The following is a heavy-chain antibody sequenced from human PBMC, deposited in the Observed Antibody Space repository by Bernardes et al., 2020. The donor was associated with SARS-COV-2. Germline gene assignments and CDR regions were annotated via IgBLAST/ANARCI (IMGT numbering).Heavy chain of an antibody. Sequence: SETLSLTCAVYGGSFSGYYWSWIRQPPGKGLEWIGEINHSGSTNYNPSLKSRVTISVDTSKNQFSLKLSSVTAADTAVYYCARGFLGTLLTSYQLLYGNYYYGMDVWGQGTTVTVSS. CDR3: ARGFLGTLLTSYQLLYGNYYYGMDV. CDR2: INHSGST. CDR1: GGSFSGYY. V-gene: IGHV4-34*01. D-gene: IGHD2-2*02. J-gene: IGHJ6*02.